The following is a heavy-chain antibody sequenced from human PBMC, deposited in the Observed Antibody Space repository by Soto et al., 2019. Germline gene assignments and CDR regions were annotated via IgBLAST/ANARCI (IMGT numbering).Heavy chain of an antibody. CDR2: ISSSGGST. Sequence: EVQLLESGGGLVQPGGSLRLSCAASRVTFSRYAMSWVLQAPGRWLEWVSAISSSGGSTYYAASVKGRFTLSRDNSKNTLYLRMNILGAEDSAVYSCATDAAYCGGDGRPGWCAHCVQGTQVTVSA. CDR1: RVTFSRYA. J-gene: IGHJ5*02. D-gene: IGHD2-21*02. V-gene: IGHV3-23*01. CDR3: ATDAAYCGGDGRPGWCAH.